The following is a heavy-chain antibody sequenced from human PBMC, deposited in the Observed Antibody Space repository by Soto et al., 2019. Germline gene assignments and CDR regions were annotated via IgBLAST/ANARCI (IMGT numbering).Heavy chain of an antibody. Sequence: GGSLRLSCAASGFTFSSYWMHWVRQAPGKGLVWVSRINSDGSSTSYADSVKGRFIISRDNAKNTLYLQMNSLRAEDTAVYYCARDLYSSSSNNWFDPWGQGTLVTVSS. V-gene: IGHV3-74*01. J-gene: IGHJ5*02. CDR1: GFTFSSYW. CDR2: INSDGSST. CDR3: ARDLYSSSSNNWFDP. D-gene: IGHD6-6*01.